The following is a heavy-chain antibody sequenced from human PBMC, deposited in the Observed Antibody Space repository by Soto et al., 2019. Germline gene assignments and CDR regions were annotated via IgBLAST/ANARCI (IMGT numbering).Heavy chain of an antibody. CDR2: ISSSGSTI. Sequence: HPGGSLRLSCAASGFTFSSYEMNWVRQAPGKGLEWVSYISSSGSTIYYADSVKGRFTISRDNAKNSLYLQMNSLRAEDTAVYYCAREFGFADDSSGYFPAMLWGQGTMVTVSS. D-gene: IGHD3-22*01. V-gene: IGHV3-48*03. CDR1: GFTFSSYE. CDR3: AREFGFADDSSGYFPAML. J-gene: IGHJ3*01.